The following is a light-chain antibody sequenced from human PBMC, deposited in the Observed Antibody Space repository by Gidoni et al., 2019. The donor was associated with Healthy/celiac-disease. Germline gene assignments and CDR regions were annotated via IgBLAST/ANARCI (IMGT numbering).Light chain of an antibody. CDR2: GAS. Sequence: EIVMTQSPATLSVSPGERATLSCRASQSVSSKLAWFQQKPGQAPRLLIYGASTRATGIPARFSGSGSGTEFTLTISSLQSEDFAVYYCQQYNNWPDTFGQXTKLEIK. J-gene: IGKJ2*01. V-gene: IGKV3-15*01. CDR3: QQYNNWPDT. CDR1: QSVSSK.